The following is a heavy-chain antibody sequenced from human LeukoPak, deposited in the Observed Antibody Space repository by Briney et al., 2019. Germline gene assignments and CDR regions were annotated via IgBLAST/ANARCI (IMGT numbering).Heavy chain of an antibody. V-gene: IGHV3-74*01. CDR2: ITSDGSTT. Sequence: GGSLRLSCAASDFPFSNYWMHWVRQTPGKGLMWVSRITSDGSTTWYADSVKGRFTVSRDNAKNTLFLEMNSLRDEDTAVYYCAGDYIWGRLFWGQGTLVTVSS. J-gene: IGHJ4*01. CDR3: AGDYIWGRLF. CDR1: DFPFSNYW. D-gene: IGHD3-16*01.